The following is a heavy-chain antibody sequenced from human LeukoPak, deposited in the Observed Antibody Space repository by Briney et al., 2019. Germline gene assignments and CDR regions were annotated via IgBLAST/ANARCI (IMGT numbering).Heavy chain of an antibody. V-gene: IGHV1-2*02. CDR1: GYTFTDYH. Sequence: GASVKVSCKASGYTFTDYHMHWVRQAPGRGLEWMGWFNPNSGGTNYAQKFQGRVTMTRDTSISTAYMELSGLTVDDTAVYYCARDEVGPFDYWGQGTLVTVSS. CDR2: FNPNSGGT. CDR3: ARDEVGPFDY. D-gene: IGHD1-26*01. J-gene: IGHJ4*02.